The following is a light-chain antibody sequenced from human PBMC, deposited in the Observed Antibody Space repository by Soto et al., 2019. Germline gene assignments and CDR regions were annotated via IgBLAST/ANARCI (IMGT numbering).Light chain of an antibody. CDR2: LEGSGSY. V-gene: IGLV4-60*02. Sequence: QLVLTQSSSASASLGSSVKLTCTLSSGHSSYIIAWHQQQPGKAHRYLMKLEGSGSYNKGSGVPDRFSGSSSGADRYLTISNLQFEDEADYYCETWDSNTRVFGGGTKVTVL. CDR3: ETWDSNTRV. CDR1: SGHSSYI. J-gene: IGLJ3*02.